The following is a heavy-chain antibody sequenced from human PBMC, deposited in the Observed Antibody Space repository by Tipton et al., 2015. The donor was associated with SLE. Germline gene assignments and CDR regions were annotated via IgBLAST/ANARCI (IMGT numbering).Heavy chain of an antibody. D-gene: IGHD1-26*01. V-gene: IGHV4-38-2*02. CDR2: INHSGST. J-gene: IGHJ1*01. CDR3: ARDPGGATAEYFQH. Sequence: TLSLTCAVSGYSISSGYSWGWIRQPPGKGLEWIGSINHSGSTDYNPSLKSRVTISVDTSKNQFSLNLSSVTAADTAVYYCARDPGGATAEYFQHWGQGTLVTVSS. CDR1: GYSISSGYS.